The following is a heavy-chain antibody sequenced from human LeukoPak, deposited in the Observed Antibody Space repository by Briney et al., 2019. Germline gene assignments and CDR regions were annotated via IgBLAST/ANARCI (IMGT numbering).Heavy chain of an antibody. D-gene: IGHD5-12*01. CDR2: IDHSGST. CDR1: GGSFSGYY. Sequence: PSETLSLTCAVYGGSFSGYYWSWIRQPPGKGLEWIGEIDHSGSTNYNPTLKGRVTISVDTSKNQFSLNLSSVTAADTAVYYCARVLDIVATLFDPWGQGTLVTVSS. J-gene: IGHJ5*02. CDR3: ARVLDIVATLFDP. V-gene: IGHV4-34*01.